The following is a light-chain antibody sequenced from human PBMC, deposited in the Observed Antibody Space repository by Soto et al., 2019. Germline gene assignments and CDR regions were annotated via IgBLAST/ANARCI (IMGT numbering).Light chain of an antibody. Sequence: DIQLTQSPSSLSASVGDRVTITCRGSQGVSKYLNWYHQKPGRAPMLLIYSTSNLQHGVPSRFSGNGSGPNFTLTIASLQPEDLGTYYRQQSYSSPWTFGQGTTV. CDR1: QGVSKY. J-gene: IGKJ1*01. CDR3: QQSYSSPWT. V-gene: IGKV1-39*01. CDR2: STS.